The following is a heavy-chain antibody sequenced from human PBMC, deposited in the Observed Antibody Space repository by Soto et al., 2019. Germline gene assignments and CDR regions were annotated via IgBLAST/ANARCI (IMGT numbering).Heavy chain of an antibody. J-gene: IGHJ5*02. CDR2: IYYSGST. CDR1: GGSISSSSYY. Sequence: SETRSLTCTVSGGSISSSSYYWGWIRQPPGKELEWIWSIYYSGSTYYNPSLKRRVTISVDTSKNQFSLKLSSVTAADTAVYYCARSKVPAALGWLDPWGQGTLVTVSS. V-gene: IGHV4-39*01. D-gene: IGHD2-2*01. CDR3: ARSKVPAALGWLDP.